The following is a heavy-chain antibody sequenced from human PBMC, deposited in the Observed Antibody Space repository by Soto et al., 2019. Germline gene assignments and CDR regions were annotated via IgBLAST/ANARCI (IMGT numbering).Heavy chain of an antibody. J-gene: IGHJ6*03. V-gene: IGHV1-3*01. CDR1: GYTFTSYA. Sequence: ASVKVSFKASGYTFTSYAMHWVRQAPGQRLEWMGWINAGNGNTKYSQKFQGRVTITRDTSASTAYMELSSLRSEDTAVYYCARDAYNWNDYHYYYMDVWGKGTTVTVSS. CDR3: ARDAYNWNDYHYYYMDV. D-gene: IGHD1-1*01. CDR2: INAGNGNT.